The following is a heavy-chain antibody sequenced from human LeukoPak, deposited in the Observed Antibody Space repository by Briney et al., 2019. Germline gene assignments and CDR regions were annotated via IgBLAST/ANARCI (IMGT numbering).Heavy chain of an antibody. D-gene: IGHD3-10*01. CDR1: DGSISGYY. J-gene: IGHJ2*01. CDR2: IHYTGIN. V-gene: IGHV4-59*08. Sequence: SETLSLTCTVSDGSISGYYWGWIRQAPGRGLEWVAYIHYTGINNYNPSLKSRAAISVDTSTNQFSLKLTSVTAADTAMYYCARHITNSGSAFDLWGRGTLVTVSS. CDR3: ARHITNSGSAFDL.